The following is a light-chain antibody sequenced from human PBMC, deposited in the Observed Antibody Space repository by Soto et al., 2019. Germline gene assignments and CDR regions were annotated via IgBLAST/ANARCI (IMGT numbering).Light chain of an antibody. J-gene: IGLJ1*01. CDR3: CSFASSSTYV. CDR2: EVS. Sequence: QSALTQPASVSGSPGQSITLSCTGTSSDVGGYDYVSWYQQHPGKAPKLIISEVSNRPSGVSNRFSGSKSGNTASLTISGLQAEDEADYYCCSFASSSTYVFGTGTKLTVL. V-gene: IGLV2-14*01. CDR1: SSDVGGYDY.